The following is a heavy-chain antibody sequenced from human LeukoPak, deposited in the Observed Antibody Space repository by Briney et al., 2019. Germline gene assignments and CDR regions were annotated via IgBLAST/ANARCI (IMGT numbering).Heavy chain of an antibody. V-gene: IGHV3-53*01. CDR2: IYSGGTT. J-gene: IGHJ4*02. Sequence: GGSLRLSCAASGFTVSTNYMSWVRQAPGKGLEWVSTIYSGGTTYYADSVKGRFTISRDTSKNTLYLQANSLRADDAAVYYCARGYYYDGSGYYFDNWGQGTLVTVSS. D-gene: IGHD3-22*01. CDR3: ARGYYYDGSGYYFDN. CDR1: GFTVSTNY.